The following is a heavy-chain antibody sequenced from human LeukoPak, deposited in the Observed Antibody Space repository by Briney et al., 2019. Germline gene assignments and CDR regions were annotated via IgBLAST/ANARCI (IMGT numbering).Heavy chain of an antibody. Sequence: AGGSLRLSCAASGFTFSSYGMHWVRQAPGKGLVWVSHINSAGSTTKYADSVKGRFTISRDNAKNTLYLQMNSLRAEDTAVYFCARGYYYYMDVWGKGTTVTVSS. CDR3: ARGYYYYMDV. V-gene: IGHV3-74*03. J-gene: IGHJ6*03. CDR1: GFTFSSYG. CDR2: INSAGSTT.